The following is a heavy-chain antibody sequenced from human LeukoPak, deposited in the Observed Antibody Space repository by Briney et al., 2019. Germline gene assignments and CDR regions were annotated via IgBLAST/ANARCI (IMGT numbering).Heavy chain of an antibody. J-gene: IGHJ4*02. D-gene: IGHD2-21*02. CDR2: INHSGST. CDR1: GGSFSGYY. Sequence: SETLSLTCAVYGGSFSGYYWSWIRQPPGKGLEWIGEINHSGSTNYNPSLKSRVTISVGTSKNQFSLKLSSVTAADTAVYYCARALTAIGYWGQGTLVTVSS. CDR3: ARALTAIGY. V-gene: IGHV4-34*01.